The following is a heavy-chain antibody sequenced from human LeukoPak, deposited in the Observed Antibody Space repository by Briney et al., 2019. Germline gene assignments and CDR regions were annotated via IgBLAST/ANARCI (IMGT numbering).Heavy chain of an antibody. D-gene: IGHD1-26*01. Sequence: SQTLSLTCAVSGGSISSGGYSWSWIRQPPGKGLEWIGYIYHSRSTYYNPSLKSRVTISVDRSKNQFSLKLSSVTAADTAVYYCAARRGASDYWGQGTLVTVSS. V-gene: IGHV4-30-2*01. CDR1: GGSISSGGYS. CDR3: AARRGASDY. CDR2: IYHSRST. J-gene: IGHJ4*02.